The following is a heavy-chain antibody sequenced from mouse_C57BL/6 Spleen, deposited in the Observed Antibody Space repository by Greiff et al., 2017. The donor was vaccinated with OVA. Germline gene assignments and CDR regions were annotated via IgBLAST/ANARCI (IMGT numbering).Heavy chain of an antibody. Sequence: VQLQQSGPELVKPGASVKIPCKASGYTFTDYNMDWVKQSHGKSLEWIGDINPNNGGTIYNQKFKGKATLTVDKSSSTAYMELRSLTSDDTAVYYCAREEAHYYGSSYIYYAMDYWGQGTSVTVSS. CDR2: INPNNGGT. J-gene: IGHJ4*01. D-gene: IGHD1-1*01. CDR1: GYTFTDYN. CDR3: AREEAHYYGSSYIYYAMDY. V-gene: IGHV1-18*01.